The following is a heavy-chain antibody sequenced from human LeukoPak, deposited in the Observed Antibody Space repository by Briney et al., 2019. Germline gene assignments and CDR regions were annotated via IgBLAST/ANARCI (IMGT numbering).Heavy chain of an antibody. CDR1: GFTFSNAW. CDR3: TTAAGSGSYRVFYY. V-gene: IGHV3-15*01. CDR2: IKSKTDGGTT. D-gene: IGHD3-10*01. Sequence: GGSLRLSCAASGFTFSNAWMSRVRQAPGKGLEWVGRIKSKTDGGTTDYAAPVKGRFTISRDDSKNTLYLQMNSLKTEDTAVYYCTTAAGSGSYRVFYYWGQGTLVTVSS. J-gene: IGHJ4*02.